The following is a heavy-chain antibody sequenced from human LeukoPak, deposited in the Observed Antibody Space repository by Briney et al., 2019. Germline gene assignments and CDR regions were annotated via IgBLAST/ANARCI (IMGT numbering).Heavy chain of an antibody. CDR2: INSDGGTT. V-gene: IGHV3-74*01. J-gene: IGHJ6*02. D-gene: IGHD6-13*01. CDR1: GFTFSSYW. Sequence: GGSLRLSCAASGFTFSSYWMHWVRQAPGKGLVWVSRINSDGGTTGYADSVKGRFTISRDNAKNTLYLQMNSLRAEDTAVYYCARLNRYSSSWYWSSDYYYGMDVWGQGTTVTVSS. CDR3: ARLNRYSSSWYWSSDYYYGMDV.